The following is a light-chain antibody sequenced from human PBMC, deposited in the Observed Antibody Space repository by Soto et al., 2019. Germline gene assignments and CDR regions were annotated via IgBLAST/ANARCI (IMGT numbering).Light chain of an antibody. CDR3: QQYNQYSWT. J-gene: IGKJ1*01. Sequence: DIQMTQSPATLSAFVGDRVTITCRASQSVSSWLAWYQQKPGKAPKLLIYDASNLESGVPLRFSGSGSGTEFTLTISSLQPDDFATYYCQQYNQYSWTFGQGTKVEVK. CDR1: QSVSSW. CDR2: DAS. V-gene: IGKV1-5*01.